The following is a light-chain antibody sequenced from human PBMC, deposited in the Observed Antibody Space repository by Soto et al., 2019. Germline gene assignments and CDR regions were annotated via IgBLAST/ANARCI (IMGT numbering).Light chain of an antibody. Sequence: EIVMTQSPATLSVSPGERVTLSCRTSQSVSSNLAWYQQKPGQAPRLLIYRASARAAGIPGRFSGSGSGTEFTLTISSLQSEDVAVYYCQHYQDWPPLTFGGGTKVEIK. CDR2: RAS. J-gene: IGKJ4*01. V-gene: IGKV3-15*01. CDR3: QHYQDWPPLT. CDR1: QSVSSN.